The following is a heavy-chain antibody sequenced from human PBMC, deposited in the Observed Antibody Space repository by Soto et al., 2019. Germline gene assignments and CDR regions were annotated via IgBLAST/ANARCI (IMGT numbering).Heavy chain of an antibody. J-gene: IGHJ4*02. CDR3: ARDRYSGYETHFDY. CDR2: IWYDGSNK. D-gene: IGHD5-12*01. CDR1: GFTFSSYG. Sequence: GGSLRLSCAASGFTFSSYGMHWVRQAPGKGLEWVAVIWYDGSNKYYADSVKGRFTISRDNSKNTLYLQMNSLRAEDTAVYYCARDRYSGYETHFDYWGQGTLVTVSS. V-gene: IGHV3-33*01.